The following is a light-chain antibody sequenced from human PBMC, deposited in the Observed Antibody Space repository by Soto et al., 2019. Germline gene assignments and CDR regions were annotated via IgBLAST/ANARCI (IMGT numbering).Light chain of an antibody. CDR1: QSVSSSY. J-gene: IGKJ5*01. CDR3: QQYGSSPRDT. V-gene: IGKV3-20*01. Sequence: EIVLTQSPGTLSLSPGERATLSCRASQSVSSSYLAWYQQKPGQAPRLLIYGASSRATGIPDRFSGSGSGTDFTLPISILEPEDFAVYYCQQYGSSPRDTFGQGTRLEIK. CDR2: GAS.